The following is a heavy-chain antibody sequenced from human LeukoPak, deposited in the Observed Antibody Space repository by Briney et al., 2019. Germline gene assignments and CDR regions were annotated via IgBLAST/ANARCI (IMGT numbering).Heavy chain of an antibody. CDR2: IKQDGSEK. CDR3: ARGWYSSSWYPSLYYYGMDV. V-gene: IGHV3-7*01. Sequence: GGSLRLSCAASGFTFSSYWVSWVRQAPGKGLEWVANIKQDGSEKYYVDSVKGRFTISRDNAKNSLYLQMNSLRAEDTAVYYCARGWYSSSWYPSLYYYGMDVWGQGTTVTVSS. D-gene: IGHD6-13*01. CDR1: GFTFSSYW. J-gene: IGHJ6*02.